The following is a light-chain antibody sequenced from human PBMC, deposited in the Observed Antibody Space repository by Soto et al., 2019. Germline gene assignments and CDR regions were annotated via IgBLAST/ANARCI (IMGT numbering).Light chain of an antibody. J-gene: IGKJ1*01. CDR1: QSISSW. V-gene: IGKV1-5*03. CDR2: KAS. Sequence: DIQMTQSPSALSASVGDRVTITSRASQSISSWLAWYQQKPGKAPNLLIYKASSLESGVPSRFSGSASGTEFTLTISSLQPDDFATYYCQQYNSYPWTFGHGTKVEIK. CDR3: QQYNSYPWT.